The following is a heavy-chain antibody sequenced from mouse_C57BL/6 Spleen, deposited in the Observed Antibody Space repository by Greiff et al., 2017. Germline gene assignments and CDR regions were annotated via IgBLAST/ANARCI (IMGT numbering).Heavy chain of an antibody. Sequence: VQLQPSGPELVKPGASVKISCKASGYAFSSSWMNWVKQRPGKGLEWIGRIYPGDGDTNYNGKVKGKATLTADKSSSTAYMQLSSLTSEDSAVYFCASSDVYYFAYWGQGTLVTVSA. CDR2: IYPGDGDT. D-gene: IGHD2-3*01. V-gene: IGHV1-82*01. CDR3: ASSDVYYFAY. CDR1: GYAFSSSW. J-gene: IGHJ3*01.